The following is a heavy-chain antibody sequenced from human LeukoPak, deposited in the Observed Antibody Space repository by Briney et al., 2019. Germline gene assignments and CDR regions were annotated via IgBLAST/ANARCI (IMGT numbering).Heavy chain of an antibody. V-gene: IGHV4-4*07. CDR1: GGSMSIYY. Sequence: SETLSLTCTVSGGSMSIYYWSWIRQPAGKGLEWIGRIYASGSTDYNPSLKSRLTMSVDTSKNQFSLKLTSVTAADTAVYYCAREGGSYNSFDPWGQGTLVTVSS. CDR2: IYASGST. D-gene: IGHD1-26*01. CDR3: AREGGSYNSFDP. J-gene: IGHJ5*02.